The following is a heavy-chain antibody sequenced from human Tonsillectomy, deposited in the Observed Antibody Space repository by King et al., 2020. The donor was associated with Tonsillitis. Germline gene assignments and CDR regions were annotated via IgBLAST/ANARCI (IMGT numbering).Heavy chain of an antibody. CDR3: ARVWGSIALQHLAYYFDY. CDR1: GFTFSDYY. V-gene: IGHV3-11*05. Sequence: VQLVESGGGLVKPGGSLRLSCVASGFTFSDYYMSWIRQAPGKGLEWVSHISSASSYTNYADSVKGRFTISRDNAKNSLYLQMNSLRAEDTAVYFCARVWGSIALQHLAYYFDYWGQGTLVTVSS. D-gene: IGHD6-13*01. CDR2: ISSASSYT. J-gene: IGHJ4*02.